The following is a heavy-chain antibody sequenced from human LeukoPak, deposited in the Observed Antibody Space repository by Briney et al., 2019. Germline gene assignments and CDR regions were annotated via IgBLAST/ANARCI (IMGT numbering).Heavy chain of an antibody. J-gene: IGHJ4*02. V-gene: IGHV1-2*02. CDR1: GYTFTGHY. CDR3: ARGRPGDSFDY. D-gene: IGHD6-25*01. CDR2: INPNSGGT. Sequence: GASVKVSCKASGYTFTGHYIHWVRQAPGQGLEWMGWINPNSGGTYSAQNFPGRVTMTSDTSISTAYMELSRLTSDDTAVYYCARGRPGDSFDYWGQGTLVTVSS.